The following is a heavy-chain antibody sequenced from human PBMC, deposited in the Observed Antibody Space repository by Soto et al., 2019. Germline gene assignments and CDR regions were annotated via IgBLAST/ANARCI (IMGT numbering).Heavy chain of an antibody. Sequence: QVQLVESGGGVVQPGRSLRLSCAASGFTFSSYAMHWVRQAPGKGLEWVAVISYDGSNKYYADSVKGRFTISRDNSKNTLYLQMNSLRAEDTAVYYCARDLKGWYSGYWGQGTLVTVSS. CDR2: ISYDGSNK. CDR3: ARDLKGWYSGY. CDR1: GFTFSSYA. J-gene: IGHJ4*02. V-gene: IGHV3-30-3*01. D-gene: IGHD6-19*01.